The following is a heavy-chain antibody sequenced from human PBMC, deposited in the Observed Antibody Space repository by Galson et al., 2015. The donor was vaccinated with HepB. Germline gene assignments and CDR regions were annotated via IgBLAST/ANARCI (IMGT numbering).Heavy chain of an antibody. V-gene: IGHV7-4-1*02. CDR1: GYTFTNYA. J-gene: IGHJ5*02. CDR3: ARERYSSYDLGKPSNWFDP. CDR2: INTNTGNP. D-gene: IGHD5-12*01. Sequence: SCKASGYTFTNYAMNWVRQAPGQGLEWMGWINTNTGNPTYAQGFTGHFVFSLDTSVSTAYLQISSLKAEDTSIYYCARERYSSYDLGKPSNWFDPWGQGTLVTVSS.